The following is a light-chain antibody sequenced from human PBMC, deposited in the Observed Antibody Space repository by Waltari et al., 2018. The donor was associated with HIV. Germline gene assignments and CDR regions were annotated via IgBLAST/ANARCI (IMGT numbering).Light chain of an antibody. CDR2: SND. V-gene: IGLV1-44*01. CDR1: SSNIGSNI. J-gene: IGLJ3*02. CDR3: AAWDDSLNGM. Sequence: QSVLTQPPSVSGTPGQNVTIPCSGSSSNIGSNIVNWYQQLPGAAPKPLICSNDQRPSGVPDRFSGSKSGTSASLAISGLQSADEADYYCAAWDDSLNGMFGGGTRLTVL.